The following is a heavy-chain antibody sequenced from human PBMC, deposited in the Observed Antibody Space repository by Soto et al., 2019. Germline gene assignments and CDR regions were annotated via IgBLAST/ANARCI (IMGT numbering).Heavy chain of an antibody. CDR1: GFTFSSYA. J-gene: IGHJ6*02. CDR3: ARVAIFGVVATYGMDV. D-gene: IGHD3-3*01. CDR2: ISYDGGNK. Sequence: QVQLVESGGGVVQPGRSLRLSCAASGFTFSSYAMHWVRQAPVKGLESVAVISYDGGNKDYADSVKGRFTISRDNSKNTLYLQRNSLRAEDTAVYYCARVAIFGVVATYGMDVWGQGTTVTVSS. V-gene: IGHV3-30-3*01.